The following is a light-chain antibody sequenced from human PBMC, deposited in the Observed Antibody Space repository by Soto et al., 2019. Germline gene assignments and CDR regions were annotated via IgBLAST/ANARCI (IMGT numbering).Light chain of an antibody. J-gene: IGKJ4*01. CDR2: AAS. V-gene: IGKV1-27*01. Sequence: ILMTQSPSSLSAFVGDRVTITRRASQDIANFLAWYQQKPGKVPKLLIYAASTLQSGVPSRFSGSGSGTDFTLTISSLQPEDVATYYCQKCKVAPFTFGGGTKVDIK. CDR3: QKCKVAPFT. CDR1: QDIANF.